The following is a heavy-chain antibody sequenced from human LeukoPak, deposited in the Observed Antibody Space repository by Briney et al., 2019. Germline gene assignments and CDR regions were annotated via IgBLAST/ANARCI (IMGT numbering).Heavy chain of an antibody. Sequence: GRSLRLSCAASGFTFSSYGMHWVRQAPGKGLEWVAVIWYDGSDKYYIDSVKGRFTVSRDNSKNTLDLQMNSLRAEDTAVYYCARDRGWPAIHFDLWGQGTLVTVSS. J-gene: IGHJ4*02. CDR2: IWYDGSDK. CDR3: ARDRGWPAIHFDL. D-gene: IGHD2-15*01. V-gene: IGHV3-33*01. CDR1: GFTFSSYG.